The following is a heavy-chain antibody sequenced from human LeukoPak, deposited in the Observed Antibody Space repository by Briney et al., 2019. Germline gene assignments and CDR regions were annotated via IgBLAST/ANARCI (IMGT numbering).Heavy chain of an antibody. V-gene: IGHV3-21*01. J-gene: IGHJ4*02. CDR3: ARAPGMATTGNFDY. CDR1: GFTFSSYS. Sequence: GGSLRLSCAASGFTFSSYSMNWVRQAPGKGLEWVSSISSSSSYIYYADSVKGRFPISRDNAKNSLYLQMNSLRAEDTAVYYCARAPGMATTGNFDYWGQGTLVTPSS. CDR2: ISSSSSYI. D-gene: IGHD5-24*01.